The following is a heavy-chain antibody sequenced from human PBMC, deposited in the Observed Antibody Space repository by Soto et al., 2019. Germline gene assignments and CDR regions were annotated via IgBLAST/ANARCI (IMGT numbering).Heavy chain of an antibody. CDR3: GRDNAGPCHHGGDGGGRGEFDY. V-gene: IGHV3-21*01. CDR1: GFTFSSYS. D-gene: IGHD2-21*02. Sequence: EVQLVESGGGLVKPGGSLRLSCAASGFTFSSYSMNWVRQAPGKGLEWVSSISSSSSYIYYADSVKGRFTISRDNAKNSVYRQMNSLRAEGTAVYLRGRDNAGPCHHGGDGGGRGEFDYWGQGTLVTVSS. J-gene: IGHJ4*02. CDR2: ISSSSSYI.